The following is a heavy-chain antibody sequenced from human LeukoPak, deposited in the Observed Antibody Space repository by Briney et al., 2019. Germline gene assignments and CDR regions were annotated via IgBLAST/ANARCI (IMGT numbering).Heavy chain of an antibody. CDR3: ARDTQGEAGGWSASY. J-gene: IGHJ4*02. Sequence: GGSLRLSCAASGFTFSSYWMSWVRQAPRKGLEWVANINQDGSEKYYVDSVKGRFTISRDNAKNSLYLQMNSRRAEDTAVYYCARDTQGEAGGWSASYWGQGTLVTVSS. D-gene: IGHD6-19*01. V-gene: IGHV3-7*01. CDR1: GFTFSSYW. CDR2: INQDGSEK.